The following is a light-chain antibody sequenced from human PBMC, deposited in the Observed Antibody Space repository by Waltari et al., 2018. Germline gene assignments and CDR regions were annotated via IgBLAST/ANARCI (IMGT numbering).Light chain of an antibody. CDR3: CSYAGSSTFV. V-gene: IGLV2-23*03. CDR2: EGS. Sequence: QSALTQPASVSGSPGQSITISCTGTRSDVGSDNLVSWYQQHPGKAPKLMIYEGSKRPSGVSNRFSGSKSGNTASLTISGLQAEDEADYYCCSYAGSSTFVFGGGTKLTVL. CDR1: RSDVGSDNL. J-gene: IGLJ2*01.